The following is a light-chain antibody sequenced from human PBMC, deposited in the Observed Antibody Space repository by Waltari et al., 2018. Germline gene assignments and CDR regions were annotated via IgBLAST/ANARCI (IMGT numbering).Light chain of an antibody. CDR1: QSISSY. CDR3: QQSYSKPPT. V-gene: IGKV1-39*01. J-gene: IGKJ4*01. CDR2: SAS. Sequence: DIQMTQSPSSLSASVGDRVTITGRASQSISSYLNWYQQKPGKAPKLLIYSASSLQSGVPSRFSGGGSGADFTLTISSLEPEDFATYFCQQSYSKPPTFGGGTKVEI.